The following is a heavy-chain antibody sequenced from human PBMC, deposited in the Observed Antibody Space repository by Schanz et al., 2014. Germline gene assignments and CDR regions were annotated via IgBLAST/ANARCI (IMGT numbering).Heavy chain of an antibody. CDR1: GFTFSSYW. CDR2: IKQHGNEK. J-gene: IGHJ6*02. CDR3: ARDTSYAMDV. Sequence: EGQLAESGGGLVQPGGSLRLSCAASGFTFSSYWMSWVRQAPGKGLEWVANIKQHGNEKYYVDSVKGRFTISRDNAKISLYVQMNSLRVEDTAVYYCARDTSYAMDVRGQGTTVTVSS. V-gene: IGHV3-7*04.